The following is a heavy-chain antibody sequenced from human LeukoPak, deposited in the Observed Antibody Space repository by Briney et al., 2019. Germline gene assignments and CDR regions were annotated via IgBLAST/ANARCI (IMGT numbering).Heavy chain of an antibody. CDR3: ARDRWELLSNSYHYCGLDV. D-gene: IGHD2-15*01. J-gene: IGHJ6*02. CDR1: GFTFSNYW. Sequence: TGGSLRLSCAASGFTFSNYWMSWVRQAPGKGLEWVANIKQDGSEKCYVDSVKGRFTISRDNAKNSLYLQINSLRAEDTAVYYCARDRWELLSNSYHYCGLDVWGQGTTVTVSS. V-gene: IGHV3-7*01. CDR2: IKQDGSEK.